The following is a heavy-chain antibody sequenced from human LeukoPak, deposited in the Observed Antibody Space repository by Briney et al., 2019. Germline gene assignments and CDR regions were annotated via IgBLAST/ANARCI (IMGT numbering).Heavy chain of an antibody. CDR2: INSDGSST. CDR1: GFTLRSKW. Sequence: GGSLSLSCAPSGFTLRSKWMHWVRQAPGKGPVWVSRINSDGSSTIYADSVKGRFTISRDNAQNTLYLQMSSLRAEDTAVYYCATGQCMKPFDCWGQDTLVTVSS. V-gene: IGHV3-74*01. CDR3: ATGQCMKPFDC. J-gene: IGHJ4*02. D-gene: IGHD2-8*01.